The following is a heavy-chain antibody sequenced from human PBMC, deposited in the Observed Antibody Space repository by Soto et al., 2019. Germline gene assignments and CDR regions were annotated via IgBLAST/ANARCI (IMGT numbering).Heavy chain of an antibody. CDR3: AKDMGADGDEHGAFDI. J-gene: IGHJ3*02. D-gene: IGHD4-17*01. V-gene: IGHV3-9*01. CDR2: ISGSSGIM. Sequence: EVQLVESGGGLIQPGRSLRLSCAASGFSFDDYAMHWVRRPPGKGLEWVSGISGSSGIMGYADSVKHRFTIMRDNAKNSLYLQMNSLRAEDTAFYYCAKDMGADGDEHGAFDIWGQGTMVTVSS. CDR1: GFSFDDYA.